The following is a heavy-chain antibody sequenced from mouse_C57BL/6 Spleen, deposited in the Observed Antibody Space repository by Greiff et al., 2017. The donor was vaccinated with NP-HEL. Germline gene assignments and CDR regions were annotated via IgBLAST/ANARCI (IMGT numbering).Heavy chain of an antibody. CDR1: GYTFTSYG. V-gene: IGHV1-81*01. CDR2: IYPRSGNT. D-gene: IGHD1-1*01. CDR3: ARRALITTVVAPYWYFDV. J-gene: IGHJ1*03. Sequence: VQRVESGAELARPGASVKLSCKASGYTFTSYGISWVKQRTGQGLEWIGEIYPRSGNTYYNEKFKGKATLTADKSSSTAYMELRSLTSEDSAVYFCARRALITTVVAPYWYFDVWGTGTTVTVSS.